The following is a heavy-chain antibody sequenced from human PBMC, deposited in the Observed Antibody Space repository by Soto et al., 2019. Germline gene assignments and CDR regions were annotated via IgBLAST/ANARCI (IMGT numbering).Heavy chain of an antibody. J-gene: IGHJ2*01. D-gene: IGHD6-19*01. CDR2: ISGTGGST. CDR1: GFTFSSYA. Sequence: EVQLLESGGGLVQPGGSLRLSCAASGFTFSSYAMTWVRQAPGKGLEWVSGISGTGGSTFYADSVKGRFTISRDNSKNTLYLQMISLRAEDTAVYYCAKARSGWHFDLWGRGTLVTVSS. V-gene: IGHV3-23*01. CDR3: AKARSGWHFDL.